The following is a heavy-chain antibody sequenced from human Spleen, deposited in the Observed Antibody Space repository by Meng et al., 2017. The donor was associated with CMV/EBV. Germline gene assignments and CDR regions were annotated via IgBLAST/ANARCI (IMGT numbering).Heavy chain of an antibody. V-gene: IGHV3-9*01. J-gene: IGHJ4*02. D-gene: IGHD3/OR15-3a*01. Sequence: SLKISCAASGFTFDDFAMHWVRQAPGKGLEWVCSISWNSGSVNYADSVKGRFTISRDNAKNSLSLEMNSLRPEDTALYYCAKDIGQPDYDFWNGLDYWGRGTPVTVSS. CDR2: ISWNSGSV. CDR1: GFTFDDFA. CDR3: AKDIGQPDYDFWNGLDY.